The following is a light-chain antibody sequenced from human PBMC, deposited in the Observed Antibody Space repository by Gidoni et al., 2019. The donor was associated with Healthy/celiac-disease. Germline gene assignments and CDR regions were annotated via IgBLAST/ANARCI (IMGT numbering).Light chain of an antibody. Sequence: SYELTQPPSVSVSPGQTSSITCSGNKLGDKYACWYQQKPGQYPVLVIDQDSKRPSGIPERFSGSNSGNTATLTISGTQAMDEADYYCQAWDSSFVVFGGGTKLTVL. CDR1: KLGDKY. CDR2: QDS. J-gene: IGLJ2*01. V-gene: IGLV3-1*01. CDR3: QAWDSSFVV.